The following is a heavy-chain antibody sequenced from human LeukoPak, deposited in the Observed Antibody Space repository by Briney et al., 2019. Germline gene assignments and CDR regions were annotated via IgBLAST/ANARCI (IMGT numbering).Heavy chain of an antibody. CDR1: GFTFSSYA. Sequence: GSLRLSCAASGFTFSSYAMSWVRQAPGKGLEWIGYIFYTGSTNYSPSLKSRVTISVDTSKNQFSLRLSSVTAADTAVYYCARRPPRYYYDSSGYLPDYFDYWGQGTLVTVSS. D-gene: IGHD3-22*01. CDR2: IFYTGST. CDR3: ARRPPRYYYDSSGYLPDYFDY. J-gene: IGHJ4*02. V-gene: IGHV4-59*12.